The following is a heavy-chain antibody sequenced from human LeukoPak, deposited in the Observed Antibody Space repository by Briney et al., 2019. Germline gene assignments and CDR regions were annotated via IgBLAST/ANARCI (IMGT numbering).Heavy chain of an antibody. J-gene: IGHJ4*02. CDR1: GFTFSSYA. D-gene: IGHD1-26*01. CDR3: AKNQWDLLLGFRPIDY. Sequence: GGSLRLSCAASGFTFSSYAMSWVRQAPGKGLEWVSAISGSGGSIYYADSVKGWFTISRDNSKNTLYLQMNSLRAEDTAVYYCAKNQWDLLLGFRPIDYWGPGTLVTVSS. V-gene: IGHV3-23*01. CDR2: ISGSGGSI.